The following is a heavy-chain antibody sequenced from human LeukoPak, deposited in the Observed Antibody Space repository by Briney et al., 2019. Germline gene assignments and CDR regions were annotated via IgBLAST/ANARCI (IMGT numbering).Heavy chain of an antibody. Sequence: GGSLTLACAVSGITLSNYGMSWVRQAPGKGLEWVGGISGSGGSTNYADSVKGRFTISRDNPKNTPYLQMNSLRAEDTAFYFCAKRSVVIRVILVGFHKEAYYFESWGQGALVTVSS. V-gene: IGHV3-23*01. CDR1: GITLSNYG. CDR2: ISGSGGST. CDR3: AKRSVVIRVILVGFHKEAYYFES. D-gene: IGHD3/OR15-3a*01. J-gene: IGHJ4*02.